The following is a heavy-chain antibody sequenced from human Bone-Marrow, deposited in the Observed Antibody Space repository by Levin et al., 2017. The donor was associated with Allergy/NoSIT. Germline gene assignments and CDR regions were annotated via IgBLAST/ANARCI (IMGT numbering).Heavy chain of an antibody. CDR2: IWYDGSNK. CDR1: GFTFSSYG. CDR3: ARGCIAVDLYYFDY. Sequence: GESLKISCAASGFTFSSYGMHWVRQAPGKGLEWVAVIWYDGSNKYYADSVKGRFTISRDNSKNTLYLQMNSLRAEDTAVYYCARGCIAVDLYYFDYWGQGTLVTVSS. V-gene: IGHV3-33*01. D-gene: IGHD6-19*01. J-gene: IGHJ4*02.